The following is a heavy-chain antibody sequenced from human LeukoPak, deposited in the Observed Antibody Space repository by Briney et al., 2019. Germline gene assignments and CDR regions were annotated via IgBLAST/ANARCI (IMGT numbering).Heavy chain of an antibody. J-gene: IGHJ6*04. CDR3: AELGITMIGGV. Sequence: GRSLRLSCAASGFTFSSYEMNWVRQAPGKGLEWVSYISSSGSTIYYADSMKGRFTISRDNAKNSLYLQMNSLRAEDTAVYYCAELGITMIGGVWGKGTTVTISS. D-gene: IGHD3-10*02. V-gene: IGHV3-48*03. CDR2: ISSSGSTI. CDR1: GFTFSSYE.